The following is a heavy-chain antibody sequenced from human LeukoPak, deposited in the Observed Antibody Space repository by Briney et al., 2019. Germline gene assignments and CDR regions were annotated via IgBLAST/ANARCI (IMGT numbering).Heavy chain of an antibody. D-gene: IGHD3-3*01. CDR2: IIPIFGTA. CDR1: GGTFSSYA. CDR3: ARDDFWSGYYFPNYYYYGMDV. Sequence: SVKVSCKASGGTFSSYAISWVRQAPGQGLEWMGGIIPIFGTANYAQKFQGRVTITADESTSTAYMELSSLRSEDTAVYYCARDDFWSGYYFPNYYYYGMDVWGQGTTVTVSS. V-gene: IGHV1-69*13. J-gene: IGHJ6*02.